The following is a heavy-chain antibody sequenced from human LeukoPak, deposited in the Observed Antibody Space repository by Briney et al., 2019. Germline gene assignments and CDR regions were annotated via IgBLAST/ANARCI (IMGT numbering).Heavy chain of an antibody. J-gene: IGHJ6*02. Sequence: ASVKVSCKASGGTFSSYAISWVRQAPGQGLEWMGRIIPILGIANYAQKFQGRVTITADKSTSTAYMELSSLRSEDTAVYYCARHDGSSWYYYGMDVWGQGTTVTVSS. CDR3: ARHDGSSWYYYGMDV. D-gene: IGHD6-13*01. CDR2: IIPILGIA. CDR1: GGTFSSYA. V-gene: IGHV1-69*04.